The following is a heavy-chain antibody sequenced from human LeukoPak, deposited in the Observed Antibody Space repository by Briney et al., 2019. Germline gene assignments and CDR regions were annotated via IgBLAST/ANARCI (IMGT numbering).Heavy chain of an antibody. J-gene: IGHJ4*02. D-gene: IGHD4-17*01. CDR3: AREHNGDYLDY. CDR2: VYYSGST. V-gene: IGHV4-59*01. Sequence: SETLSLTCTVSGGSINGYYWSWIRQPPGKGLEWIGYVYYSGSTNYNPSLKSRVTILVGTSRTQLSLKLSSVTAADTAVYYCAREHNGDYLDYWGQGTLVTVSS. CDR1: GGSINGYY.